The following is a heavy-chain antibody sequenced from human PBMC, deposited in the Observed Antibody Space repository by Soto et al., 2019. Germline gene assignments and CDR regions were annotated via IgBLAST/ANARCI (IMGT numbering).Heavy chain of an antibody. D-gene: IGHD2-8*02. J-gene: IGHJ4*02. V-gene: IGHV4-59*10. CDR3: ARGMTPPGAPAWYYFDS. CDR1: GGSVNGYY. CDR2: FSLSGTT. Sequence: SETLSLTCAVYGGSVNGYYWNWIRQPPGKGLEWIGRFSLSGTTNYSPSLRSRVTMSADVSKNQFSLRLTSVTAADTALYYCARGMTPPGAPAWYYFDSWGQGTLVTVSS.